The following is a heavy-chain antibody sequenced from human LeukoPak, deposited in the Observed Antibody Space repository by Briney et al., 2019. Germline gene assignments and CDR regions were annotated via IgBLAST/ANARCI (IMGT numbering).Heavy chain of an antibody. D-gene: IGHD5-12*01. CDR3: ARCSGYTANDY. V-gene: IGHV4-59*01. CDR1: GGSISTYY. CDR2: IYYSGST. Sequence: SETLSLTCTVSGGSISTYYWSWIRQPPGKGLEWIGYIYYSGSTNYNPSLESRVTISVDTSKNQFSLKLSSVTAADTAVYYCARCSGYTANDYWGQGTLVTVSS. J-gene: IGHJ4*02.